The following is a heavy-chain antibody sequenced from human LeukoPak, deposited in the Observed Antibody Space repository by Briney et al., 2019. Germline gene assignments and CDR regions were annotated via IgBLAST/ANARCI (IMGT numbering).Heavy chain of an antibody. J-gene: IGHJ4*02. CDR2: ISSSTSTI. CDR3: ARAQLVHFDY. Sequence: GGSLRLSCAASGFTFSIYSMNWVRQAPGKGLEWVSYISSSTSTIYYADSVKGRFTISRDNAKNSLYLQMNSLRAEDTAVYYCARAQLVHFDYWGQGTLVTVSS. V-gene: IGHV3-48*04. D-gene: IGHD6-13*01. CDR1: GFTFSIYS.